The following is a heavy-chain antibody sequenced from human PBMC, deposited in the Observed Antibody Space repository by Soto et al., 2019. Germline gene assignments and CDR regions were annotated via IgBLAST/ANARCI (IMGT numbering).Heavy chain of an antibody. CDR2: VYASGST. CDR3: PRELNIAARPDWFDP. Sequence: PSETLSLTCTVSGGSISSYYWGWIRQPAGKGLEWIGRVYASGSTNYNPSLKSRVTMSVDTSKNQFSLKLSPVTAADTAFYYCPRELNIAARPDWFDPWGQGTQVTVSS. V-gene: IGHV4-4*07. J-gene: IGHJ5*02. D-gene: IGHD6-6*01. CDR1: GGSISSYY.